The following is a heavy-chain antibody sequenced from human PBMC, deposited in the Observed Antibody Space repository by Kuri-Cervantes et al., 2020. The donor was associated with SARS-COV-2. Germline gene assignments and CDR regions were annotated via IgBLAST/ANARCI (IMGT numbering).Heavy chain of an antibody. Sequence: SETLSLTCTVSGGSISSSSYYWGWIRQPPGKGLEWIGSIYYSVSTYYNPSLKSRVTISVDTSKNQFSLKLSSVTAADTAVYYCARVDGYTLGFDYWGQGTLVTVSS. V-gene: IGHV4-39*01. J-gene: IGHJ4*02. CDR2: IYYSVST. CDR3: ARVDGYTLGFDY. CDR1: GGSISSSSYY. D-gene: IGHD5-24*01.